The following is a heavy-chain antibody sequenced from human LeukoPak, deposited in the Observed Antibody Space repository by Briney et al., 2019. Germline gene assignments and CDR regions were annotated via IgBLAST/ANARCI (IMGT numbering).Heavy chain of an antibody. V-gene: IGHV4-4*02. CDR2: INHSGST. CDR1: GGSISSSNW. J-gene: IGHJ5*02. D-gene: IGHD4-17*01. Sequence: SETLSLTCAVSGGSISSSNWWSWVRQPPGKGLEWIGEINHSGSTNYNPSLKSRVTISVDTSKNQFSLKLSSVTAADTAVYYCARSGENGDYTSWGQGTLVTVSS. CDR3: ARSGENGDYTS.